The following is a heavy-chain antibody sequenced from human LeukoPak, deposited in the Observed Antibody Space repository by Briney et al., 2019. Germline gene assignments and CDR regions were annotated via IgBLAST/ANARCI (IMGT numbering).Heavy chain of an antibody. CDR3: ARRTRYFDWWNF. V-gene: IGHV3-53*01. CDR2: IYSGGST. CDR1: GFTVSSNY. J-gene: IGHJ4*02. Sequence: PGGSLRLSCAASGFTVSSNYMSWARQAPGKGLEWVSVIYSGGSTYYADSVKGRFTISRDNSKNTLYLQMNSLRAEDTAVYYCARRTRYFDWWNFWGQGTLVTVSS. D-gene: IGHD3-9*01.